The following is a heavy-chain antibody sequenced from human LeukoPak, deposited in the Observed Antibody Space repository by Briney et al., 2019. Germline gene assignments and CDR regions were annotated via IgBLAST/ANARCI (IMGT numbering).Heavy chain of an antibody. J-gene: IGHJ4*02. CDR2: ISGDGGST. Sequence: GGSLRLSCAASGFTFDNYAMHWVRQAPGKGLEWVSLISGDGGSTYYADSVKGRFTISRDNSKNSLYLQMNSLRTEDTALYYCAKDGHYYDNSGYSYYFDYWGQGTLVTVSS. V-gene: IGHV3-43*02. CDR3: AKDGHYYDNSGYSYYFDY. CDR1: GFTFDNYA. D-gene: IGHD3-22*01.